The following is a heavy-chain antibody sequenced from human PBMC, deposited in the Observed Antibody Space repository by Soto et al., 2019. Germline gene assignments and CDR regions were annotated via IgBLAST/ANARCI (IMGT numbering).Heavy chain of an antibody. V-gene: IGHV3-21*01. CDR2: ISSSISYI. Sequence: PGGSLRLSCAASGFTFSSYSMNWVRQAPGKGLEWVSSISSSISYIYYADSVKGRFTISRDNAKNSLYLQMNSLRAEDTAVYYCARDRDSSSWYDYWGQGTLVTVSS. D-gene: IGHD6-13*01. CDR1: GFTFSSYS. CDR3: ARDRDSSSWYDY. J-gene: IGHJ4*02.